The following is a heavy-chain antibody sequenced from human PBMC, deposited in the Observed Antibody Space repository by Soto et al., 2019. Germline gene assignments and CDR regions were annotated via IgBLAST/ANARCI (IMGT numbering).Heavy chain of an antibody. J-gene: IGHJ4*02. D-gene: IGHD2-15*01. V-gene: IGHV3-9*01. CDR3: AKAYCSGGSCPGDC. CDR2: ISWNSGSI. CDR1: GFTFDDYA. Sequence: EVQLVESGGGLVQPGRSLRLSCAASGFTFDDYAMHWVRQAPGKGLEWVSGISWNSGSIGYADSVEGRFTISRDNAKNSVYLQMNSLRAEVTAVYYCAKAYCSGGSCPGDCWGQGTLVTVSS.